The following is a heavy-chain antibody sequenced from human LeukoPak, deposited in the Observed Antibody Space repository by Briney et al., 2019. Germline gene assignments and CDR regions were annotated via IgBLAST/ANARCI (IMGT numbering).Heavy chain of an antibody. J-gene: IGHJ4*02. D-gene: IGHD6-19*01. CDR1: GFTFSSYW. CDR2: INSDGSST. CDR3: ARATSNGWYVNTVD. Sequence: PGGSLRLSCAASGFTFSSYWMHWVRQAPGKGLVWVSRINSDGSSTSYADSVKGRFTISRDNAKNTLYLQMNSLRAEDTAVYYCARATSNGWYVNTVDWGQGTLVTVSS. V-gene: IGHV3-74*01.